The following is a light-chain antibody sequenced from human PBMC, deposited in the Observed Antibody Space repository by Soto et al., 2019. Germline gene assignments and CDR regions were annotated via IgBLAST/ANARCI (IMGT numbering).Light chain of an antibody. V-gene: IGKV3-11*01. CDR3: QQRSNWPPT. CDR2: GAS. Sequence: PVQIGPLSCPASQRLISTYLAWYQQKPGQAPRLLIYGASIRDTGIPSRFSGSGSGTDFTLTISSLEPEDFAVYYCQQRSNWPPTFGGGTKVDI. CDR1: QRLISTY. J-gene: IGKJ4*01.